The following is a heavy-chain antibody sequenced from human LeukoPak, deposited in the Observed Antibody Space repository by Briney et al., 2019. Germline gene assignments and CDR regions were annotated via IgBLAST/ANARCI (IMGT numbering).Heavy chain of an antibody. CDR3: ARTGLSAAGYCSGGSGDGMDV. CDR1: GGTFSSYA. V-gene: IGHV1-69*13. Sequence: SVTLSCTASGGTFSSYAISWVRQAPGQGLEWMGGIIPIFGTANYSQKFQGRVTTTSVDSTSTAYLLLRSLRSEDTAVYYCARTGLSAAGYCSGGSGDGMDVWGQGTTVTVSS. CDR2: IIPIFGTA. J-gene: IGHJ6*02. D-gene: IGHD2-15*01.